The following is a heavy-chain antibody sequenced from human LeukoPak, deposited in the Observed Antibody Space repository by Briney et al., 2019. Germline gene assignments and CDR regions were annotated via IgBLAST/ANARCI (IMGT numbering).Heavy chain of an antibody. J-gene: IGHJ4*02. D-gene: IGHD5-18*01. CDR2: ISGSGGNT. Sequence: GGSLRLSCAASGFTFSSSVTSWVRQAPGKGLEWVSTISGSGGNTYYADSVKGRFTISRDNAKNTLYLQMNSLRAEDTAVYYCARSQYSYTSFDYWGQGTLVTVSS. CDR1: GFTFSSSV. CDR3: ARSQYSYTSFDY. V-gene: IGHV3-23*01.